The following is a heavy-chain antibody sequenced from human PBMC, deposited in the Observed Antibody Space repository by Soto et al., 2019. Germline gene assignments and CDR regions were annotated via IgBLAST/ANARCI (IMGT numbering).Heavy chain of an antibody. V-gene: IGHV3-33*01. CDR3: ARDLSPMWLGYYYGMDV. D-gene: IGHD3-10*01. Sequence: GGSLRLSCAASGFTFSSYGMHWVRQAPGKGLEWVAVIWYDGSNKYYADSVKGRFTISRDNSKNTLYLQMNSLRAEDTAVYYCARDLSPMWLGYYYGMDVWGQGTTVTVSS. CDR2: IWYDGSNK. J-gene: IGHJ6*02. CDR1: GFTFSSYG.